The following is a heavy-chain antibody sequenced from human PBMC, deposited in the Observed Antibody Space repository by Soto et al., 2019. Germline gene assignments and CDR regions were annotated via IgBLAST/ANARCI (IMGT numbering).Heavy chain of an antibody. J-gene: IGHJ2*01. CDR2: ISYDGSNK. CDR1: GFTFSSYG. CDR3: AKDYNYYDSSGYFPNWYFDL. Sequence: PGGSLRLSCAAFGFTFSSYGMHWVRQAPGKGLEWVAIISYDGSNKYYADSVKGRFTISRDNSKNTLYLQMNSLRAEDTAVYYCAKDYNYYDSSGYFPNWYFDLWGRGTLVTVSS. V-gene: IGHV3-30*18. D-gene: IGHD3-22*01.